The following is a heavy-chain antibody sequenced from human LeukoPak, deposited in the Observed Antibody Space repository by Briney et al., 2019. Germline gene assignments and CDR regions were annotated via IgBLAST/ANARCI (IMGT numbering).Heavy chain of an antibody. CDR1: GFTFSSYG. CDR2: ISYDGSNK. Sequence: GGSLRLSCAAPGFTFSSYGMHWVRQAPGKGLEWVAVISYDGSNKYYADSVKGRFTISRDNSKNTLYLQMNSLRAEDTAVYYCAKDSSMIVGYWGQGTLVTVSS. J-gene: IGHJ4*02. V-gene: IGHV3-30*18. D-gene: IGHD3-22*01. CDR3: AKDSSMIVGY.